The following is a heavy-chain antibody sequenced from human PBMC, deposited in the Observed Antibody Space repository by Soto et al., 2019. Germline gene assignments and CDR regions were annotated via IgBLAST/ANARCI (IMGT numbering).Heavy chain of an antibody. D-gene: IGHD1-20*01. CDR1: GYSFSDYD. J-gene: IGHJ5*02. CDR3: ARDNRYNWNDEGWFDP. Sequence: QVQLVQSGAEVKKPGASVKVSCKASGYSFSDYDIDWVRQATGQGPEWMGWMNPNSGNTGYAQKFQGRVTMTRNTSINTAYMELSSLGSEDTAVYCCARDNRYNWNDEGWFDPWGQGTLVTVSS. V-gene: IGHV1-8*01. CDR2: MNPNSGNT.